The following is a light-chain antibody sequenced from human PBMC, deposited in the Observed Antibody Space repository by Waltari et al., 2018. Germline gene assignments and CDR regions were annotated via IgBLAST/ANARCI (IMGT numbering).Light chain of an antibody. CDR3: CSYAGSSTFVV. V-gene: IGLV2-23*03. CDR1: SSDVGSYNL. CDR2: EGS. Sequence: QSALTQPASVSGSPGQSITISCTGTSSDVGSYNLVSWYQQNPGKAPKLMIYEGSNRPSGVSNRFSGSKSGNTASLTISGLQAEDEADYYCCSYAGSSTFVVFGGGTKLTVL. J-gene: IGLJ2*01.